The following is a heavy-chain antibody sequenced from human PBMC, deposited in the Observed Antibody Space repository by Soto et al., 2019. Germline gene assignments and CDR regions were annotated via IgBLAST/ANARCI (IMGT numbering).Heavy chain of an antibody. CDR3: AHSRCGGYCLQSYSSHYYFGMDV. V-gene: IGHV2-5*02. Sequence: QITLKESGPTLVKPTQTLTLTCTFSGFSLSTGGVGVGWIRQPPGKALEWLALIYWDDDKRYSPSLKSRLTITKDTSKNQVVLTMTNMDPVDTATYYCAHSRCGGYCLQSYSSHYYFGMDVWGQGTTVTVSS. D-gene: IGHD2-21*02. J-gene: IGHJ6*02. CDR2: IYWDDDK. CDR1: GFSLSTGGVG.